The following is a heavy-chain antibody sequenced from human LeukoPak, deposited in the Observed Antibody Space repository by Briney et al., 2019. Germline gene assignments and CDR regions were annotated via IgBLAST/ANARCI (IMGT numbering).Heavy chain of an antibody. CDR3: VLAGSGSYYFDY. Sequence: GESLRISCKGFGYRFTNYWIGWVRQMPGKGLEWMGIIYPGDSDTRYSPSFQGQITISADKSINTAYLQWSSLKASDTAMYYCVLAGSGSYYFDYWGQGILVTVSS. D-gene: IGHD3-10*01. CDR1: GYRFTNYW. CDR2: IYPGDSDT. J-gene: IGHJ4*02. V-gene: IGHV5-51*01.